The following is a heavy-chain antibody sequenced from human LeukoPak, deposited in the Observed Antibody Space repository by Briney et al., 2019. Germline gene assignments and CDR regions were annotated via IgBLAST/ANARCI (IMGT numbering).Heavy chain of an antibody. V-gene: IGHV3-7*01. Sequence: PGGSLRLSCAASGFTFTRNWMSWVRQAPGKGLEWVANINGEGTSIHYVDSVKGRFTISRDNTKNSVFLQMNSLRADDTAVYYCARDGFSTGPHDYWGQGTLVTVSS. D-gene: IGHD6-19*01. CDR3: ARDGFSTGPHDY. CDR2: INGEGTSI. CDR1: GFTFTRNW. J-gene: IGHJ4*02.